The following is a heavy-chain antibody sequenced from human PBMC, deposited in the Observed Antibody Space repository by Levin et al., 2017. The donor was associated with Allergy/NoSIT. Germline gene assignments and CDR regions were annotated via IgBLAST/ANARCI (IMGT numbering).Heavy chain of an antibody. CDR1: GFTFNNYD. J-gene: IGHJ4*02. D-gene: IGHD6-19*01. V-gene: IGHV3-23*01. CDR3: AKDAIRGSDQPYYFDY. Sequence: GESLKISCAASGFTFNNYDMSWVRQAPGKGLGWVSAIINSGFGTYYADSVKGRFTIPRDNSKNTMYLQMNSLRAEDTAVYFCAKDAIRGSDQPYYFDYWGQGTLVTASS. CDR2: IINSGFGT.